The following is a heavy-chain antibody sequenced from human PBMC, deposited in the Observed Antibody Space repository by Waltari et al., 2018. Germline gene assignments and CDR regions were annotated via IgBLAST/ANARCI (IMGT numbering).Heavy chain of an antibody. V-gene: IGHV3-33*08. CDR3: ARDPGYSYVGSKGYYYGMDV. Sequence: QVQLQESGPGLVKPSGTLSLTCAVSGDSISRSDWWNWGRQSPGKGLEWVAVIWYDGSNKYYADSVKGRFTISRDNSKNTLYLQMNCLRAEDTAVYYCARDPGYSYVGSKGYYYGMDVWGQGTTVTVSS. CDR1: GDSISRSD. D-gene: IGHD5-18*01. J-gene: IGHJ6*02. CDR2: IWYDGSNK.